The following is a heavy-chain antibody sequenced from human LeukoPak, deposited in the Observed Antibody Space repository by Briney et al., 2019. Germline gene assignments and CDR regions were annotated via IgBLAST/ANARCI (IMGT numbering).Heavy chain of an antibody. D-gene: IGHD3-16*01. J-gene: IGHJ4*02. V-gene: IGHV4-4*07. CDR2: IYSGGST. Sequence: PSQTLSLTFSVSGVSISSNYWSWIRQPAGNGLELIGLIYSGGSTNYRPSLKSRVTVSVGTSKNELFLKLTSVTAADTAVYYCARDWAEGLDFWGQGTLVTVSS. CDR1: GVSISSNY. CDR3: ARDWAEGLDF.